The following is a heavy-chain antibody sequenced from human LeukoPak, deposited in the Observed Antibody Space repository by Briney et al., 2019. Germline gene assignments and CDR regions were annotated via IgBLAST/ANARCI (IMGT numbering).Heavy chain of an antibody. Sequence: GRPLRLSCAASGFTFSSYGMHWVRQAPGKGLEWGAVISYDGSKKYCADSVKGRFTISRDNSKNTLYLQMNSLRAEDTAVYYCAKDRCSSTSCSFDYWGQGTLVTVSS. CDR1: GFTFSSYG. J-gene: IGHJ4*02. V-gene: IGHV3-30*18. CDR3: AKDRCSSTSCSFDY. D-gene: IGHD2-2*01. CDR2: ISYDGSKK.